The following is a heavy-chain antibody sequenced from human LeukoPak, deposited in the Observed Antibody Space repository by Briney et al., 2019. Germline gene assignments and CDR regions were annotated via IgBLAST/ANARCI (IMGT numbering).Heavy chain of an antibody. CDR1: GFSFSTYA. CDR2: ISGSGSST. J-gene: IGHJ5*02. V-gene: IGHV3-23*01. D-gene: IGHD1-1*01. CDR3: AKTGVRILNWFDP. Sequence: GGSLRLSCGASGFSFSTYAMTWVRQAPGKGLEWVSTISGSGSSTYYADSVKGRFTISRDNSKNTLYLQMNSLRADDSALYYCAKTGVRILNWFDPWGQGTLVTVSS.